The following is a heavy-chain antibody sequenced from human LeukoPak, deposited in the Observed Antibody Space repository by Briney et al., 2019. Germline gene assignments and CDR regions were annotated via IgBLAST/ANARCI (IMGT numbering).Heavy chain of an antibody. J-gene: IGHJ4*02. CDR1: GGSISSSSYY. V-gene: IGHV3-11*01. D-gene: IGHD5-18*01. CDR3: ARDGPGYSYGYVMDY. CDR2: ISGSGSTI. Sequence: LSLTCTVSGGSISSSSYYWGWIRQPPGKGLEWVSAISGSGSTIYYADSVKGRFTISRDNAKNSLYLQMNSLRAEDTAVYYCARDGPGYSYGYVMDYWGQGTLVTVSS.